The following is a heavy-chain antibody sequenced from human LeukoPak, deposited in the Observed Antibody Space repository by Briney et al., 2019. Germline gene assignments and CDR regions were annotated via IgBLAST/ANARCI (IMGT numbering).Heavy chain of an antibody. CDR3: ARDGGLIAAAEDYDY. CDR1: GFTFSSYS. J-gene: IGHJ4*02. V-gene: IGHV3-21*01. Sequence: GGSLRLSCAAYGFTFSSYSMNWVRQAPGKGLEWVSSISSSSSYIYYADSVKGRFTISRDNAKNSLHLQMNSLRAEDTAVYYCARDGGLIAAAEDYDYWGQGTLVTVSS. CDR2: ISSSSSYI. D-gene: IGHD6-13*01.